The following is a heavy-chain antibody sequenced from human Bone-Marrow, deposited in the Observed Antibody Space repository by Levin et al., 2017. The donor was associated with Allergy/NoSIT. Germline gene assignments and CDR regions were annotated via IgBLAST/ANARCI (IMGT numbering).Heavy chain of an antibody. D-gene: IGHD5-12*01. V-gene: IGHV3-23*01. J-gene: IGHJ4*02. CDR1: GFTFSSYA. CDR3: AKDVYRVATIGGVFDY. CDR2: ISGSGGST. Sequence: LGESLKISCAASGFTFSSYAMSWVRQAPGKGLEWVSAISGSGGSTYYADSVKGRFTISRDNSKNTLYLQMNSLRAEDTAVYYCAKDVYRVATIGGVFDYWGQGTLVTVSS.